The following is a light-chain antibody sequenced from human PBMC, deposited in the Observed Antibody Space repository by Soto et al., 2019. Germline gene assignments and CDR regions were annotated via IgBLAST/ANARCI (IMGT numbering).Light chain of an antibody. Sequence: EIVLMQSPGTLSLSPGERATLSCRASQSVSSSYLAWYQQKPGQAPRHLIYGASSRATGIPDRFSGSGSGTDFTLTISRLEPEDYAVYYCQQYGSSPLTFGGGTKVEIK. J-gene: IGKJ4*01. CDR1: QSVSSSY. CDR2: GAS. CDR3: QQYGSSPLT. V-gene: IGKV3-20*01.